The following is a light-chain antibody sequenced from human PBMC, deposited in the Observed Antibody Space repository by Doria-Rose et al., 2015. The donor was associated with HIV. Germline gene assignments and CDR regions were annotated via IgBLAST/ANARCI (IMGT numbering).Light chain of an antibody. CDR2: AAS. CDR3: QQSFSTPRT. Sequence: TQSPSSLSASVGDRVTITCRASQNINRFLNWYQQKPAKVPKVLIYAASSLQGGVPSRFSGSGSGTDFTLTISSLHPEDVATYYCQQSFSTPRTFGQGTKVEIK. CDR1: QNINRF. J-gene: IGKJ1*01. V-gene: IGKV1-39*01.